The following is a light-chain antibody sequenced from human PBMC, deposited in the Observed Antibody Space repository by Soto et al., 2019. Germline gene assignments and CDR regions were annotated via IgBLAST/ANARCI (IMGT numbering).Light chain of an antibody. CDR2: DVS. V-gene: IGLV2-14*01. CDR3: SSYTSSSPLNV. Sequence: QSALTQPASVSGSPGQSITISCTGTSSDVGGYNYVSWYQQHPGKAPKLMIYDVSNRPSGVSDRFSGSKSGNTASLTISGLQAEDESDYYCSSYTSSSPLNVFGTETKLTV. J-gene: IGLJ1*01. CDR1: SSDVGGYNY.